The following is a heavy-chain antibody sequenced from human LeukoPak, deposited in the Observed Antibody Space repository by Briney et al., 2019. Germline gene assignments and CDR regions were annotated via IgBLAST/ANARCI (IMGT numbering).Heavy chain of an antibody. Sequence: GGSLGLSCAAPGFTFSSYAMHWVRQAPGKGLEWVAVISYDGSNKYYADSVKGRFTISRDNSKNTLYLQMNSLRAEDTAVYYCARGSCSSTSCYTTDAFDIWGQGTMVTVSS. J-gene: IGHJ3*02. CDR1: GFTFSSYA. D-gene: IGHD2-2*02. CDR2: ISYDGSNK. CDR3: ARGSCSSTSCYTTDAFDI. V-gene: IGHV3-30*01.